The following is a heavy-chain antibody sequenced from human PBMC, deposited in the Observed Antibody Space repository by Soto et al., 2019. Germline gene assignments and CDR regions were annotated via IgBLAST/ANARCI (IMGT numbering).Heavy chain of an antibody. V-gene: IGHV5-51*01. CDR2: IYPGDSDT. CDR3: ARIEAGIAVAGTKFDYYYYYGMDV. CDR1: GYSFTSYW. J-gene: IGHJ6*02. Sequence: PGESLKISCKGSGYSFTSYWIGWVRQMPGKGLEWMGIIYPGDSDTRYSPSFQGQVTISADKSISTAYLQWSSLKASDTAMYYCARIEAGIAVAGTKFDYYYYYGMDVWGQGTTVTVSS. D-gene: IGHD6-19*01.